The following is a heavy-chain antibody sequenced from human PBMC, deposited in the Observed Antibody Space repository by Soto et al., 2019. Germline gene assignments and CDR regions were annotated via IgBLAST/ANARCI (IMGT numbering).Heavy chain of an antibody. Sequence: QVQLQESGPGLVKPSETLSLTCNVSGDSMTKYYWSWIRQPAGKGLEWIGRIYTSGSTNSNPSLKSRVTMAIDTSNNHFFLNLISVTAADTAVYYCSRTVGAAYYFDFWGQGALVTVSS. J-gene: IGHJ4*02. V-gene: IGHV4-4*07. CDR3: SRTVGAAYYFDF. CDR1: GDSMTKYY. D-gene: IGHD1-26*01. CDR2: IYTSGST.